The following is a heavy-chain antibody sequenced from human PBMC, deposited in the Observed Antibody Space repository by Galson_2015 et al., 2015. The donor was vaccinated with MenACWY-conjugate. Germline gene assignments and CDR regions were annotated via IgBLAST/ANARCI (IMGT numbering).Heavy chain of an antibody. V-gene: IGHV4-39*01. J-gene: IGHJ2*01. CDR3: ARLPSTNSWYWYFDL. Sequence: ETLSLTCTVSGGSISSSNYYWGWIRLPPGKGLEWIGNIYYSGDTYYNPSLKSRVSISVDTSKNQFSLKLSSVSAADTAVYYCARLPSTNSWYWYFDLWGRGTLVTVSS. D-gene: IGHD2-2*01. CDR2: IYYSGDT. CDR1: GGSISSSNYY.